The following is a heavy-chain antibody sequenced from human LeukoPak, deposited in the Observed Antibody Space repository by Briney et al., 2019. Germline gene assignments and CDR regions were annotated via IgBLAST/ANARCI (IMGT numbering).Heavy chain of an antibody. CDR2: IWKDGINN. V-gene: IGHV3-33*03. J-gene: IGHJ4*02. Sequence: PGTSLRLSCAASGFTFRSYGMHWVRQAPGKGLEWVAVIWKDGINNYYADSVKGRFTISRDNAKNSLYLQMNSLRAEDTAVYYCASRRSSSGSMVWGQGTLVTVSS. CDR1: GFTFRSYG. D-gene: IGHD6-6*01. CDR3: ASRRSSSGSMV.